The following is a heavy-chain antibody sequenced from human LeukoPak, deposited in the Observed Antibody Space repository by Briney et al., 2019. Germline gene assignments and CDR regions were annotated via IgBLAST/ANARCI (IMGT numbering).Heavy chain of an antibody. CDR1: GYTFISYG. V-gene: IGHV1-18*01. D-gene: IGHD2-15*01. Sequence: GASLKVSCKTSGYTFISYGISWLRQAPGQGIEWMGWISANKGDTEYAQKFQGRLTVTRDTSTSTAYTELKRLKSDDTAVYYCARADIIVVAGATPVGSAFEYWGQGTLITVS. J-gene: IGHJ4*02. CDR3: ARADIIVVAGATPVGSAFEY. CDR2: ISANKGDT.